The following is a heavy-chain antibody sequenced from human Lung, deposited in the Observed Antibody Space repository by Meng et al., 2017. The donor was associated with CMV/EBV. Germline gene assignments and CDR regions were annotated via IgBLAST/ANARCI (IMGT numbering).Heavy chain of an antibody. D-gene: IGHD6-19*01. CDR3: ARDPSNTSGRYAYFDY. Sequence: VHVWPAGVEGKKPGASVRVSCKASGYTFTHHGISWIRQAPGQGLEWMGWISCYNGDTNYAQKLQGRVTMTTDTSTNTAYMDLRGLRSDDTAVYYCARDPSNTSGRYAYFDYWGQGTLVTVSS. CDR1: GYTFTHHG. V-gene: IGHV1-18*01. J-gene: IGHJ4*02. CDR2: ISCYNGDT.